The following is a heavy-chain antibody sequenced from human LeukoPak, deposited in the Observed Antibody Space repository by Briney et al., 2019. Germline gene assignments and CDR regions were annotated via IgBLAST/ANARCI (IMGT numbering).Heavy chain of an antibody. Sequence: GASVKVSCKASGYRFTDYAMNWVRQAPGQGLEWMGWINTNTGNPTYAQGFTGRFVFSLDTSVSTAYLQISSLKAEDTAVYYCARGTVGTPLMGDYWGQGTLVTVSS. D-gene: IGHD4-23*01. CDR1: GYRFTDYA. CDR3: ARGTVGTPLMGDY. V-gene: IGHV7-4-1*02. CDR2: INTNTGNP. J-gene: IGHJ4*02.